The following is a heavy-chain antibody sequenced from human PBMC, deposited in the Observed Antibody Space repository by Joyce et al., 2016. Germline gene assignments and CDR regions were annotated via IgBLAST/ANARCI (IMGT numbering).Heavy chain of an antibody. D-gene: IGHD5-18*01. CDR2: IDQDGSEK. J-gene: IGHJ6*02. CDR3: AIEARMQLTYYYFGLDV. Sequence: EVQLVESGGRLVQPGGSLRLSCAASGCMFSSYWMIWVRQATGKGLDLEANIDQDGSEKNYVDAVKGRFSTSRDNAKKSLYLQMNSLRAADTAVDYWAIEARMQLTYYYFGLDVWGLGTTVVVSS. V-gene: IGHV3-7*01. CDR1: GCMFSSYW.